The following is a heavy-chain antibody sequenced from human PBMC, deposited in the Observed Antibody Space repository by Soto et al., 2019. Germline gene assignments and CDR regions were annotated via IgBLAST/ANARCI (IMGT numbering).Heavy chain of an antibody. D-gene: IGHD2-15*01. CDR1: GGSIINGDTY. V-gene: IGHV4-31*03. CDR3: ARDAPGVAPY. J-gene: IGHJ4*02. Sequence: QVQLQESGPGLVKPSQTLSLTCTVSGGSIINGDTYLNWIRQHPEKGLEWMGYINYRGDTNYNPALNRRILISIDTSKNQFSLRLTSVTAMDTAVYYCARDAPGVAPYWGQGTLVTVSS. CDR2: INYRGDT.